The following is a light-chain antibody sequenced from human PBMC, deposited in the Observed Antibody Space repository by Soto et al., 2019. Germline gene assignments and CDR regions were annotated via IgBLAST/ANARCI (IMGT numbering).Light chain of an antibody. Sequence: QSAVTQCGTESVSRGQSNTRSCTGTSSGGGGYNYVSWYQQHPGKAPKLMIYDVSNRPSGVSNRFSGSKSGNTASLTISGLQAEDEADYYCSSYTSSSTFYVLGTGTKVTVL. CDR2: DVS. CDR3: SSYTSSSTFYV. V-gene: IGLV2-14*01. CDR1: SSGGGGYNY. J-gene: IGLJ1*01.